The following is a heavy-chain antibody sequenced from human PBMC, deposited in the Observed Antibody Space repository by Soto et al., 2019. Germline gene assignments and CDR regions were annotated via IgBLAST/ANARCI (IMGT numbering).Heavy chain of an antibody. Sequence: GGSLRLSCAASGFTFSSYAMHWVRQAPGKVLEWVAVISYDGSNKYYADSVKGRFTISRDNSKNTLYLQMNSLRAEDTAVYYCARAYDFWSGRQPYYYYGMDVWGQGTTVTVSS. V-gene: IGHV3-30-3*01. CDR3: ARAYDFWSGRQPYYYYGMDV. CDR1: GFTFSSYA. J-gene: IGHJ6*02. D-gene: IGHD3-3*01. CDR2: ISYDGSNK.